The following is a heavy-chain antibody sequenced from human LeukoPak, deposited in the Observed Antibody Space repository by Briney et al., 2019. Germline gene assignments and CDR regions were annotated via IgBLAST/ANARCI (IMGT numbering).Heavy chain of an antibody. CDR1: GSSFTSYW. CDR2: IYPGDSDT. Sequence: GGSLEISCQGSGSSFTSYWIGWVRRLPGKGLEWMEIIYPGDSDTRYSPSVQGQVTIPADKSISTAYLQWSSLKASDTAMYYCARHSGAAYYYYGMDVWGQGTTVSVSS. V-gene: IGHV5-51*01. CDR3: ARHSGAAYYYYGMDV. J-gene: IGHJ6*02. D-gene: IGHD1-26*01.